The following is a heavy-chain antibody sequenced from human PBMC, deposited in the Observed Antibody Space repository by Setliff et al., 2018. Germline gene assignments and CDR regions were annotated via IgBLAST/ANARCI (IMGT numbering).Heavy chain of an antibody. J-gene: IGHJ6*03. CDR3: TTDPGSYNFWSGYPYYYYYMDV. V-gene: IGHV3-15*01. CDR2: IKSKTDGGTT. Sequence: GGSLRLSCVVSGFSFGAYVMGWVRQAPGKGLEWVGRIKSKTDGGTTDYAAPVKGRFTISRDDSKNTLYLQMNSLKTEDTAVYYCTTDPGSYNFWSGYPYYYYYMDVWGKGTTVTVSS. CDR1: GFSFGAYV. D-gene: IGHD3-3*01.